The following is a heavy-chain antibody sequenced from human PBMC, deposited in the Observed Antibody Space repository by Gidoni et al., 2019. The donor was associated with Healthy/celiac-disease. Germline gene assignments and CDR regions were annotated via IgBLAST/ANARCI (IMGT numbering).Heavy chain of an antibody. CDR3: AKVHPAVYGDYMKLFDY. V-gene: IGHV3-23*01. J-gene: IGHJ4*02. CDR1: GFTFSSYA. CDR2: ISGSGGST. Sequence: EVQLLESGGGLVQPGGSLRLSCAASGFTFSSYAMSWVRQAPGKGLEWVSAISGSGGSTYYADSVKGRFTISRDNSKNTLYLQMNSRRAEDTAVYYCAKVHPAVYGDYMKLFDYWGQGTLVTVSS. D-gene: IGHD4-17*01.